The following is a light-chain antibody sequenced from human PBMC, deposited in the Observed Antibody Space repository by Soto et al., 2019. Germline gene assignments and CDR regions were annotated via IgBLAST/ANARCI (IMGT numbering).Light chain of an antibody. J-gene: IGLJ1*01. CDR3: CLYVGGRTYL. V-gene: IGLV2-23*01. CDR2: DDP. Sequence: QSVLTQPASVSGSPGQSIPSSCTGTVGLVSWYQQHPGKVPKLIIYDDPKRPSGVSSRFSGSKSGNTASLTISGLQTEDEADYYCCLYVGGRTYLFGTGTKVTVL. CDR1: VGL.